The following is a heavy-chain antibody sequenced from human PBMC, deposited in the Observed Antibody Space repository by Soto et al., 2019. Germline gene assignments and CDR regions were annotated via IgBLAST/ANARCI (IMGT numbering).Heavy chain of an antibody. CDR3: TTGMEVAGLRY. V-gene: IGHV3-73*01. D-gene: IGHD6-19*01. CDR2: IRHRADNYVT. J-gene: IGHJ4*02. CDR1: GFTFSGSP. Sequence: EVQLVESGGGLVQPGGSLKLSCAASGFTFSGSPMHWVRQASGKGLEWVGRIRHRADNYVTTYAASVKGRFTFSRDDSENTAYLQMNSLEIEDTALYYCTTGMEVAGLRYWGQGTLVTVSS.